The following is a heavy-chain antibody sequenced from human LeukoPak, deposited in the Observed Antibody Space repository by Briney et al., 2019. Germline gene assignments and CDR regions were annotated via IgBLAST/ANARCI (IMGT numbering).Heavy chain of an antibody. Sequence: SQTLSLTCTVSGGSISSDSYYWSWIRQPAGKGLEWIGRIYTSGSTNYNPSLKSRVTISVHTSKNQFSLKLSSVTAADTAVYYCARDIAAAGTFDYWGQGTLVTVSS. CDR1: GGSISSDSYY. CDR2: IYTSGST. D-gene: IGHD6-13*01. CDR3: ARDIAAAGTFDY. J-gene: IGHJ4*02. V-gene: IGHV4-61*02.